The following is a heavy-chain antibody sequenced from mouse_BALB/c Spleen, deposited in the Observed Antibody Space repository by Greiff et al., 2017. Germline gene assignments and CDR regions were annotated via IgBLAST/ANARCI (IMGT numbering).Heavy chain of an antibody. V-gene: IGHV5-9*03. Sequence: EVKVVESGGGLVKPGGSLKLSCAASGFTFSSYTMSWVRQTPEKRLEWVATISSGGGNTYYPDSVKGRFTISRDNAKNNLYLQMSSLRSEDTALYYCAKVYYGSRGAMDYWGQGTSVTVSS. CDR2: ISSGGGNT. J-gene: IGHJ4*01. D-gene: IGHD1-1*01. CDR1: GFTFSSYT. CDR3: AKVYYGSRGAMDY.